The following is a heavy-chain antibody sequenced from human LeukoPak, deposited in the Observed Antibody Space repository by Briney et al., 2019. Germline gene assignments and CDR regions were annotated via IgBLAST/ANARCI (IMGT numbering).Heavy chain of an antibody. Sequence: SETLSLTCTVSGGSISSYYWSWIRQPAGKGLEWIGRIYTSGSTNYNPSLKSRVTMSVDTSKNQFSLKLSPVTAADTAVYYCARERGVAARPWYYYMDVWGKGTTVTVSS. J-gene: IGHJ6*03. V-gene: IGHV4-4*07. D-gene: IGHD6-6*01. CDR1: GGSISSYY. CDR2: IYTSGST. CDR3: ARERGVAARPWYYYMDV.